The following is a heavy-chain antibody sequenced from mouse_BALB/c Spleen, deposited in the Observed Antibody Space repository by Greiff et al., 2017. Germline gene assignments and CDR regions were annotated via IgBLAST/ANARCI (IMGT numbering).Heavy chain of an antibody. CDR1: GYTFTSYY. D-gene: IGHD2-4*01. Sequence: QVQLQQSGPELVKPGASVRISCKASGYTFTSYYIHWVKQRPGQGLEWIGWIYPGNVNTKYNEKFKGKATLTADKSSSTAYMQLSSLTSEDSAVYFCAREMITTGGPAMDYWGQGTSVTVSS. J-gene: IGHJ4*01. V-gene: IGHV1S56*01. CDR2: IYPGNVNT. CDR3: AREMITTGGPAMDY.